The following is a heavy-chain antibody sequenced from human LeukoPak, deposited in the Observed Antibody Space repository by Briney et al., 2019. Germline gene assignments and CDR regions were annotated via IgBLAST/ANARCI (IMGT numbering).Heavy chain of an antibody. D-gene: IGHD1-14*01. CDR3: AKDAIGYNRIYDAFDV. Sequence: TGGSLRLSCAASGFTFRDYSKHWARQAPARGLEGVAHAAGLGGDTYYADSVKGRFTSSRDNSKKTLNLRLSSLRAEDMAVYYWAKDAIGYNRIYDAFDVWGQGTMVTVSP. CDR2: AAGLGGDT. V-gene: IGHV3-23*01. CDR1: GFTFRDYS. J-gene: IGHJ3*01.